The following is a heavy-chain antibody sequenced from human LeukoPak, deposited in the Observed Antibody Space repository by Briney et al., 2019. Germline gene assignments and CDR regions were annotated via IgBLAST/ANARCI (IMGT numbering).Heavy chain of an antibody. V-gene: IGHV3-33*07. Sequence: GGSLRLSCAASGFTFSRNAMSWVRQAPGKGLEWVAVIWYDGSNKYYADSVKGRFTISRDNSKNTLYLQMNSLRAEDTAVYYCARDRGSGKTYMDVWGKGTTVTVSS. D-gene: IGHD3-10*01. CDR3: ARDRGSGKTYMDV. CDR1: GFTFSRNA. J-gene: IGHJ6*03. CDR2: IWYDGSNK.